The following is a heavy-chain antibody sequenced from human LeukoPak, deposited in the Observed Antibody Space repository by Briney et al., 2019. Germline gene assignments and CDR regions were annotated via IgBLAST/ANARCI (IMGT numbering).Heavy chain of an antibody. CDR1: GGSISSGGYY. D-gene: IGHD5-12*01. V-gene: IGHV4-30-2*01. CDR3: ARDSRSGYDSKRWFDP. CDR2: IYHSGST. Sequence: SQTLSLTCTVSGGSISSGGYYWSWIRQPPGKGLEWFGYIYHSGSTYYNPSLKSRVTISVERSKNQFSLKLSSVTAADTAVYYCARDSRSGYDSKRWFDPWGQGTLVTVSS. J-gene: IGHJ5*02.